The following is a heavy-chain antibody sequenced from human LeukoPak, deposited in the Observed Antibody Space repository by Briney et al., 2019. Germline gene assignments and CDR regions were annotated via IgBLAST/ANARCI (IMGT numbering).Heavy chain of an antibody. CDR1: GGSISSSSYY. Sequence: SETLSRTCTVSGGSISSSSYYWGWIRQPPGKRLEWIGSIYYSGSTYYNPSLKSRVTISVDTSKNQFSLKLSSVTAADTAVYYCARLAMRDGYSIIFDYWGQGTLVTVSA. V-gene: IGHV4-39*01. J-gene: IGHJ4*02. CDR2: IYYSGST. D-gene: IGHD5-24*01. CDR3: ARLAMRDGYSIIFDY.